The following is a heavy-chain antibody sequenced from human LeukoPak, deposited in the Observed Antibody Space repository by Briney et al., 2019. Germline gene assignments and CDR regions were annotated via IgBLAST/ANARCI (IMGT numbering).Heavy chain of an antibody. D-gene: IGHD6-13*01. CDR2: IIGSGAST. J-gene: IGHJ6*02. CDR1: GFTFSSYA. CDR3: ANTRGGIAAAGTLAEYYGMDV. V-gene: IGHV3-23*01. Sequence: GGSLSLSCAASGFTFSSYAMSWARQAPGKGLECVSFIIGSGASTYYADSVKGRFTISRDNSKNTLYLQMNSLRAENTAVYYCANTRGGIAAAGTLAEYYGMDVWGQGTTVTVSS.